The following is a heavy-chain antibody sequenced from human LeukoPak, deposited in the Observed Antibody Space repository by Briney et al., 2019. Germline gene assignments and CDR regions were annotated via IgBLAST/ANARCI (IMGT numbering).Heavy chain of an antibody. J-gene: IGHJ4*02. Sequence: SETLSLTCTVSGGSIPNSPYFWGWIRQPPGNGLEWIATVSYSGVTYCNPSLKSRVTISVDTSKNQFSLKMTSVTAADTAVYFCARQSSDVENFPRYFDQWGQGTLVTVSS. CDR3: ARQSSDVENFPRYFDQ. D-gene: IGHD1-7*01. CDR1: GGSIPNSPYF. V-gene: IGHV4-39*01. CDR2: VSYSGVT.